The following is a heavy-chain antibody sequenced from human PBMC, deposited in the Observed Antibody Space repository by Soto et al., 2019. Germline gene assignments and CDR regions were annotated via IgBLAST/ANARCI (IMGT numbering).Heavy chain of an antibody. CDR2: VGGNGLDT. CDR1: GFIFSNYA. D-gene: IGHD3-9*01. Sequence: EVQLLESGGGLVQPGGSLRLSCAASGFIFSNYAMNWVRQAPGKGREWVSAVGGNGLDTYYAASVKGRFTISRDNSKNTLYLQMNILRAEDTAVYYCAGRTGYPFDYWGHGTLVTVSS. V-gene: IGHV3-23*01. J-gene: IGHJ4*01. CDR3: AGRTGYPFDY.